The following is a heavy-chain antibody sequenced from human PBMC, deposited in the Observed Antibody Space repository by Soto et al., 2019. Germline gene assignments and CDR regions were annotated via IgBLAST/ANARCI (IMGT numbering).Heavy chain of an antibody. CDR2: ISTYNGNT. D-gene: IGHD4-17*01. CDR3: SRDSYADY. Sequence: QVQLVQSGAEVKKPGASVKVSGRASGYSFSNYGITWVRQAPGQGLEWMGWISTYNGNTNYAQKLHGRVTMTTDTSTSTAYMEMRRRTTDDTAIYYCSRDSYADYWGQGTLVTVSS. CDR1: GYSFSNYG. V-gene: IGHV1-18*01. J-gene: IGHJ4*02.